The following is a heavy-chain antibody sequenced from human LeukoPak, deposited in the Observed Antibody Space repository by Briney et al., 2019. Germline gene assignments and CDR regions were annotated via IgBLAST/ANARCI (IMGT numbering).Heavy chain of an antibody. J-gene: IGHJ4*02. CDR1: GYTFTSYY. CDR3: ARGGYNFADFDY. V-gene: IGHV1-46*01. D-gene: IGHD5-12*01. Sequence: ASVKVSCKASGYTFTSYYMHWERQAPGQGLEWMGIINPSGGSTSYAQKFQGRVTMTRDTSTSTVYMELCSLRSEDTAVYYCARGGYNFADFDYWGQGTLVTVSS. CDR2: INPSGGST.